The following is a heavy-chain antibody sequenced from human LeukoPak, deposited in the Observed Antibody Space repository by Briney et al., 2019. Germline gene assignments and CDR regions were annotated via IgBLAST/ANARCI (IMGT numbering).Heavy chain of an antibody. CDR1: GFTFGSYS. Sequence: GGSLRLSCAASGFTFGSYSMHWVRQAPGKGLEWVAVISYDGRNTYYAKSVKGRFTISRDDSKNTLYLQMNSLRADDTAVHYCARNSVTTGYYFDYWGQGTLVTVSS. D-gene: IGHD4-17*01. CDR3: ARNSVTTGYYFDY. V-gene: IGHV3-30*04. J-gene: IGHJ4*02. CDR2: ISYDGRNT.